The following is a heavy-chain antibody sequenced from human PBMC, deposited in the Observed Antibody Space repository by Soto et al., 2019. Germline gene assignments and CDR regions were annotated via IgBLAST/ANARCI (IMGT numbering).Heavy chain of an antibody. J-gene: IGHJ4*02. Sequence: GGSLRLSCAGTGFNFGGYAMSWVRQAPGKGPEWVSTLSGDGSRAYYADSVRGRFTVSRDNSKSTLYLRMNSLRADDTAIYYCAKRGGYAISFYDSWGQGTLVTVSS. CDR3: AKRGGYAISFYDS. D-gene: IGHD3-16*01. CDR1: GFNFGGYA. V-gene: IGHV3-23*01. CDR2: LSGDGSRA.